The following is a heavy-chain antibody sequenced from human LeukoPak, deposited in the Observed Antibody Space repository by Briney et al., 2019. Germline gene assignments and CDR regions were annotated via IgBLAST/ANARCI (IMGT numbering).Heavy chain of an antibody. CDR1: GYTFTSYD. D-gene: IGHD3-3*01. CDR3: ARVVGYYDFWSGYAPFDY. CDR2: MNPNSGNT. J-gene: IGHJ4*02. Sequence: ASVKVSCRASGYTFTSYDINWVRQATGQGLEWMGWMNPNSGNTGYAQKFQGRVTMTRNTSISTAYMELSRLRSDDTAVYYCARVVGYYDFWSGYAPFDYWGQGTLVTVSS. V-gene: IGHV1-8*01.